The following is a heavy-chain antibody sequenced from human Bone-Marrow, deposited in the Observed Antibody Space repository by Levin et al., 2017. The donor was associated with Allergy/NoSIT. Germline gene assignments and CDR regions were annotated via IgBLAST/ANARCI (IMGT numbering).Heavy chain of an antibody. V-gene: IGHV4-30-4*01. CDR2: IYSSGNT. Sequence: PSQTLSLTCTVSGASISSNDYYWSWIRQPPGTGLEWIGYIYSSGNTHYNPSLKSRVTMSLDASKNQISLKLNSVTAADTAVYYCARDRDYYDSSGYDIVYYGMDVWGQGTTVTVSS. CDR3: ARDRDYYDSSGYDIVYYGMDV. CDR1: GASISSNDYY. D-gene: IGHD3-22*01. J-gene: IGHJ6*02.